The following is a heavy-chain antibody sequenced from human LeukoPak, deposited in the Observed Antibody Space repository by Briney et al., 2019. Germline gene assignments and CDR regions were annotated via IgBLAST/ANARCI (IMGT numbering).Heavy chain of an antibody. CDR1: GGSISSYY. CDR3: ARNSVGATTTPSYYFDY. J-gene: IGHJ4*02. CDR2: IYYSGST. D-gene: IGHD1-26*01. Sequence: SETLSLTCTVSGGSISSYYWSWIRQPPGKGLEWIGYIYYSGSTNYNPSLKRRVTISVDTSKNQFSLKLSSVTAADTAVYYCARNSVGATTTPSYYFDYWGQGTLVTVSS. V-gene: IGHV4-59*08.